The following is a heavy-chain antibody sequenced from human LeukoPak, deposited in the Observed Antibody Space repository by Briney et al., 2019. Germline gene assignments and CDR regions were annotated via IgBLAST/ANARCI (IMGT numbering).Heavy chain of an antibody. V-gene: IGHV3-53*01. J-gene: IGHJ4*02. CDR2: IYTSGST. Sequence: GGSLRLSCAASGFTVSSNYISWVRQAPGKGLEWVSLIYTSGSTYYADSVKGRFTISRDSSKNTLYLQMNSLRAEDTAVYYCARVTTSGSYKFDYWGQGTPVTVSS. D-gene: IGHD3-10*01. CDR3: ARVTTSGSYKFDY. CDR1: GFTVSSNY.